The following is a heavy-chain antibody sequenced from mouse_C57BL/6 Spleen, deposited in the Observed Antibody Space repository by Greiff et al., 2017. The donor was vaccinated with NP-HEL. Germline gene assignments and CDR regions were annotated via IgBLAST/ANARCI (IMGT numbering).Heavy chain of an antibody. V-gene: IGHV1-74*01. CDR1: GYTFTSYG. D-gene: IGHD1-1*01. Sequence: QVQLKQSGAELARPGASVKLSCKASGYTFTSYGISWVKQRPGQGLEWIGRIHPSDSDTNYNQKFKGKATLTVDKSSSSAYMQLRSLTTEDSAVYDSEIGVVGDYWGQGTTLTVSS. J-gene: IGHJ2*01. CDR3: EIGVVGDY. CDR2: IHPSDSDT.